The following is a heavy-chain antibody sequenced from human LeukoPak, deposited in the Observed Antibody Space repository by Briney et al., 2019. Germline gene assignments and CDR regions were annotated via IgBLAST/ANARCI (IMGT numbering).Heavy chain of an antibody. Sequence: SAKVSCKASGGTFSSYAISWVRQAPGQGLEWTGSIIPILGIANYAQKFQGRVTITADKSTSTAYMELSSLRSEDTAVYYCARFTTSYYDSSGYPNWGQGTLVTVSS. CDR2: IIPILGIA. V-gene: IGHV1-69*04. CDR3: ARFTTSYYDSSGYPN. CDR1: GGTFSSYA. J-gene: IGHJ4*02. D-gene: IGHD3-22*01.